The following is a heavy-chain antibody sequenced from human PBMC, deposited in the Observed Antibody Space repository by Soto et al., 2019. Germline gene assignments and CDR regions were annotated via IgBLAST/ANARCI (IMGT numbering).Heavy chain of an antibody. CDR3: ARDLILAAAGTREYYYYGMDV. CDR1: GFTFSSYG. D-gene: IGHD6-13*01. J-gene: IGHJ6*02. Sequence: QVQLVESGGGVVQPGRSLRLSCAASGFTFSSYGMHWVRQAPGKGLEWVAVIWYDGSNKYYADSVKGRFTISRDNSKNTLYLQMNSLRAEDTAVYYCARDLILAAAGTREYYYYGMDVWGQGTTVTVSS. CDR2: IWYDGSNK. V-gene: IGHV3-33*01.